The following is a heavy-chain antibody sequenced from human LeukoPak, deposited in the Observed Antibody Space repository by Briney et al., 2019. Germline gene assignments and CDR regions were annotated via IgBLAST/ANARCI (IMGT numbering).Heavy chain of an antibody. Sequence: GGSLRLSCTASGFTFGDYAMSWFRQAPGKGLEWVGFIRSKAYGGTTEYAASVKGRFTISRDDSKSIAYLQMNSLKTEDTAVYYCTRSDCSGGSCYSGRYYYYYYYMDVWGKGTTVTVSS. D-gene: IGHD2-15*01. V-gene: IGHV3-49*03. CDR3: TRSDCSGGSCYSGRYYYYYYYMDV. J-gene: IGHJ6*03. CDR1: GFTFGDYA. CDR2: IRSKAYGGTT.